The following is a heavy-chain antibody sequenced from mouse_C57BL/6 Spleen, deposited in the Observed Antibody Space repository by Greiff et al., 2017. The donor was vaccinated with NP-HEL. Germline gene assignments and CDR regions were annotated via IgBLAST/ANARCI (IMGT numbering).Heavy chain of an antibody. J-gene: IGHJ2*01. V-gene: IGHV1-62-2*01. CDR2: FYPGSGSI. CDR3: ARHEENWEGYYFDY. CDR1: GYTFTEYT. Sequence: QVPQKKSGAELVKPGASVKLSCKASGYTFTEYTIHWVKQRSGQGLEWIGWFYPGSGSIKYNEKFKDKATLTADKSSSTVYMELSRLTSEDSAVYFCARHEENWEGYYFDYWGQGTTLTVSS. D-gene: IGHD4-1*01.